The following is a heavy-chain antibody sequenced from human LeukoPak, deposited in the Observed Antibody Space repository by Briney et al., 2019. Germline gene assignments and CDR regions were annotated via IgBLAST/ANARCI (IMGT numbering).Heavy chain of an antibody. Sequence: GGSLRLFCAASGFVFSNYWMSWLREARGKGLEWVANINLEGTEKYYVDSVKRRFIISRDFDKNSLYLQMNSLRAEDTAVYYCARERDDYVWGSYTPPYYFDSWGQGILVTVSS. CDR3: ARERDDYVWGSYTPPYYFDS. J-gene: IGHJ4*02. CDR1: GFVFSNYW. CDR2: INLEGTEK. D-gene: IGHD3-16*01. V-gene: IGHV3-7*01.